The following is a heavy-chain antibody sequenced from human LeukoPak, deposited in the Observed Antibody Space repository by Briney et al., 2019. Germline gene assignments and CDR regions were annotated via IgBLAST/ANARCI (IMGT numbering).Heavy chain of an antibody. Sequence: GGSLRLSCAASGFTFSSYSMNWVRQAPGKGLEWVSSISSSSSYIYYADSVKGRFTISRDNAKNSLYLQMNSLRAEDTAVYYCARDLGRDIVVVPAWGQGTMVTVSS. V-gene: IGHV3-21*01. J-gene: IGHJ3*01. D-gene: IGHD2-2*01. CDR2: ISSSSSYI. CDR1: GFTFSSYS. CDR3: ARDLGRDIVVVPA.